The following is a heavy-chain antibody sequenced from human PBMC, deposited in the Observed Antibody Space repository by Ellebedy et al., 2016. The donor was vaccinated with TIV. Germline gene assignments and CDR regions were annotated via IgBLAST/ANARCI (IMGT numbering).Heavy chain of an antibody. V-gene: IGHV1-8*01. J-gene: IGHJ6*02. CDR1: GYTFTSYD. Sequence: ASVKVSXKASGYTFTSYDINWVRQATGQGLEWMGWMNPNSGNTGYAQKFQGRVTMTRNTSISTAYMELSSLRSEDTAVYYCARDWVSGITMVRGVTSYYYGMDVWGQGTTVTVSS. CDR2: MNPNSGNT. CDR3: ARDWVSGITMVRGVTSYYYGMDV. D-gene: IGHD3-10*01.